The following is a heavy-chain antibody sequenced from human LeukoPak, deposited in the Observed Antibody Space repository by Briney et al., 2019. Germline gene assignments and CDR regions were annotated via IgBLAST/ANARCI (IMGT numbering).Heavy chain of an antibody. CDR2: ISAYNGNT. J-gene: IGHJ4*02. D-gene: IGHD3-9*01. Sequence: ASVKVSCKASGGTFSSHAMNWVRQAPGQGFEWMGWISAYNGNTNYAQKLQGRVTMTTDTSTSTAYMELRSLRSDDTAVYYCARDRLLSTRAFDYWGQGTLVTVSS. V-gene: IGHV1-18*01. CDR3: ARDRLLSTRAFDY. CDR1: GGTFSSHA.